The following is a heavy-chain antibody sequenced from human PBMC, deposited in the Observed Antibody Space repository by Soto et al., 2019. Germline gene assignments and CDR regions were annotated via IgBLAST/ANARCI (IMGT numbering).Heavy chain of an antibody. J-gene: IGHJ5*02. CDR3: AASLKGDCFDP. CDR1: GGSISHYY. V-gene: IGHV4-59*01. CDR2: IYSSGST. Sequence: PSETLSLTCTVSGGSISHYYWSWIRQPPGKGPEWIGYIYSSGSTVYNPSLKSRVTMSVDTSKDQFSLRLRSVTPADTAVYYCAASLKGDCFDPLGQGTLVTVSS.